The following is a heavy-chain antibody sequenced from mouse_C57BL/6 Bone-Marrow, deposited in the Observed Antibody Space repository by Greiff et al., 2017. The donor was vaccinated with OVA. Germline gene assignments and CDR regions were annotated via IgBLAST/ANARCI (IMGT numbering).Heavy chain of an antibody. J-gene: IGHJ1*03. CDR1: GYTFTDYY. D-gene: IGHD2-4*01. Sequence: VQLQQSGPELVKPGASVKISCKASGYTFTDYYMNWVKQSHGKSLEWIGDINPNNGGTSYNQKFKGKATLTVDKSSSTAYMELRSLTSEDSAVYYCARRGYYDYDGWYFDVWGTGTTVTVSS. V-gene: IGHV1-26*01. CDR3: ARRGYYDYDGWYFDV. CDR2: INPNNGGT.